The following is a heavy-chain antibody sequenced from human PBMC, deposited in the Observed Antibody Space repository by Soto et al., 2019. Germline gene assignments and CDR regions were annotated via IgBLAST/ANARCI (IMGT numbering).Heavy chain of an antibody. CDR1: GFTFSSYG. CDR2: ISYDGSNK. V-gene: IGHV3-30*18. Sequence: QVQLVESGGGVVQPGRSPRLSCAASGFTFSSYGMHWVRQAPGKGLEWVAVISYDGSNKYYADSVKGRFTISRDNSKNTLYLQMNSLRAEVTAVYYCAKEMEVAYGYYYYGMDVWGQGTTVTVSS. J-gene: IGHJ6*02. D-gene: IGHD4-17*01. CDR3: AKEMEVAYGYYYYGMDV.